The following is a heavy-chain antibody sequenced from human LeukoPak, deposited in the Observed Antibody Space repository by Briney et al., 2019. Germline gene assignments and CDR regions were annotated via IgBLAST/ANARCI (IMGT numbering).Heavy chain of an antibody. D-gene: IGHD4-17*01. CDR2: FNPNTGGT. Sequence: ASVKVPCKASGYTFTSYYMHWVRQAPGQGLEWMGRFNPNTGGTSYAQKFQDRVTMTRDTSISTAYMEVSRLRSDDTAVYYCARSLYGDYFFDYWGQGTLVTVSS. CDR3: ARSLYGDYFFDY. CDR1: GYTFTSYY. V-gene: IGHV1-2*06. J-gene: IGHJ4*02.